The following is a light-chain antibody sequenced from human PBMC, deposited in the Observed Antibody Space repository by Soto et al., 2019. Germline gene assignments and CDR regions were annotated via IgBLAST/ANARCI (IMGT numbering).Light chain of an antibody. CDR2: DVY. V-gene: IGLV2-14*03. Sequence: QSVLTQPASVSGSPGQSIAISCTGVRTDVDGYDYVSWYQQHPGQAPQLIIYDVYNRPSGVSHRFSGSKSGDTASLTISGLQAEVVVNDYDTTDICTLPLYV. CDR1: RTDVDGYDY. CDR3: TTDICTLPLYV. J-gene: IGLJ1*01.